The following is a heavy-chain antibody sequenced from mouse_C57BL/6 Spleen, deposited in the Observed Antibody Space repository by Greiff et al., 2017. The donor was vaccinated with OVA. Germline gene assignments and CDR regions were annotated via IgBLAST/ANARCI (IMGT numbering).Heavy chain of an antibody. Sequence: EVQLQQSGPELVKPGASVKISCKASGYTFTDYYMNWVKQSHGKSLEWIGDINPNNGGTSYNQKFKGKATLTVDKSSSTAYMELRSLTSEDSAVYYCARKGGYYGSSSYWYFDVWGTGTTVTVSS. CDR3: ARKGGYYGSSSYWYFDV. CDR1: GYTFTDYY. CDR2: INPNNGGT. D-gene: IGHD1-1*01. V-gene: IGHV1-26*01. J-gene: IGHJ1*03.